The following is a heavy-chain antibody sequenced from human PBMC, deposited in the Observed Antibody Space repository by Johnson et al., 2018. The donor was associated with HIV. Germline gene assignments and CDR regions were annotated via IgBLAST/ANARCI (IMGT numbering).Heavy chain of an antibody. Sequence: QMQLVESGGGVVQPGGSLRLSCAASGFTFSSNAMHWVRQAPGKGLEWVAFIVYDGSNKYYADSVKGRFTISRDNSKNTLYLQMDSLRPEDTAVYYCAREIQYFTAFDIWGQGTMVTVSS. J-gene: IGHJ3*02. V-gene: IGHV3-30*02. CDR3: AREIQYFTAFDI. CDR1: GFTFSSNA. CDR2: IVYDGSNK. D-gene: IGHD3-9*01.